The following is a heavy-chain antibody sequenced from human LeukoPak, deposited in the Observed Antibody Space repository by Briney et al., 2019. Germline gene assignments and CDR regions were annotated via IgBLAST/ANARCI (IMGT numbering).Heavy chain of an antibody. D-gene: IGHD2-2*01. V-gene: IGHV4-59*08. CDR1: GDSFSNYY. CDR3: ASSPRLTTSWFLFDS. Sequence: PSETLSLTCSVSGDSFSNYYWTWIRQPPGKGLEWIGYVCYSGSTNYNPSLKTRLHLSVDTSKNRFSLKLSSVTAADTAVYYCASSPRLTTSWFLFDSWGHGTLVTVSS. J-gene: IGHJ5*01. CDR2: VCYSGST.